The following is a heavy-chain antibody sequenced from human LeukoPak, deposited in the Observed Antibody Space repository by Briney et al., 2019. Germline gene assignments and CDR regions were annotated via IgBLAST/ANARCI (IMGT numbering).Heavy chain of an antibody. D-gene: IGHD5-12*01. J-gene: IGHJ4*02. CDR2: IIPILGTT. Sequence: ASVKVSCKASGCTFSSYGASWVRQAPGQGLEWMGGIIPILGTTKYAQKFQGRVMITADESTSTAYMELSSLRSEDTAGYYCARGSRVATLDFDYWGQGTLVTVSS. V-gene: IGHV1-69*13. CDR3: ARGSRVATLDFDY. CDR1: GCTFSSYG.